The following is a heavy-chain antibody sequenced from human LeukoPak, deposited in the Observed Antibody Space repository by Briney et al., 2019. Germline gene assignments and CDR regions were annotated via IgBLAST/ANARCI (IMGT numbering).Heavy chain of an antibody. Sequence: GGSLRLSCAASGFTFSSYGMHWVRQAPGKGLEWVAFIRYDGSNKYYADSVKGRFTISRDNSKNTLYLQMNSLRAEDTAVYYCAKENYYDFYYYYMDVWGKGTTVTVSS. CDR3: AKENYYDFYYYYMDV. D-gene: IGHD3-22*01. J-gene: IGHJ6*03. CDR2: IRYDGSNK. V-gene: IGHV3-30*02. CDR1: GFTFSSYG.